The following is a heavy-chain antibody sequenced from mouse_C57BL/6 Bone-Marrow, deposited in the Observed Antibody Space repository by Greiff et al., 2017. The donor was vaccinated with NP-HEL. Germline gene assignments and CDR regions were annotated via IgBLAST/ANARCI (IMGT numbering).Heavy chain of an antibody. J-gene: IGHJ2*01. CDR2: ISSGGSYT. CDR3: ARGAHFDY. Sequence: EVKLVESGGDLVKPGGSLKLSCAASGFTFSSYGMSWVRQTPDKRLEWVATISSGGSYTYYPDSVKGRFTISRDNAKNTLYLQMSSLKSEDTAMYYCARGAHFDYWGQGTTLTVSS. CDR1: GFTFSSYG. V-gene: IGHV5-6*01.